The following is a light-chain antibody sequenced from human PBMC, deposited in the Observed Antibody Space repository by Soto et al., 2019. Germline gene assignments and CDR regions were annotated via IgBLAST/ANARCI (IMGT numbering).Light chain of an antibody. V-gene: IGLV2-8*01. CDR3: SSYAGSNNFV. CDR1: SSDVGGYNY. CDR2: GVA. J-gene: IGLJ1*01. Sequence: QSALTQPPSASGSPGQSVTISCTGTSSDVGGYNYVSWFRQHPGKAPKVIIYGVANRPSGVPDRFSGSKSGNTASLTVSGLQAEDEADYYCSSYAGSNNFVFGTGTKLTVL.